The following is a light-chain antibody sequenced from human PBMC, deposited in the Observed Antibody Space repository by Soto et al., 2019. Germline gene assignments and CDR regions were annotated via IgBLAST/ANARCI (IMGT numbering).Light chain of an antibody. V-gene: IGKV3-20*01. Sequence: EIVLTPSPVTLSLSPGERATLSCRASQSVSSSYLAWYQQKPGQAPRLLIFGASRRATGIPDRFSGSGSGTNFTLTISRLEPEDFAVYYCQQYGKLPRTFGQGTKVDIK. CDR1: QSVSSSY. CDR3: QQYGKLPRT. J-gene: IGKJ1*01. CDR2: GAS.